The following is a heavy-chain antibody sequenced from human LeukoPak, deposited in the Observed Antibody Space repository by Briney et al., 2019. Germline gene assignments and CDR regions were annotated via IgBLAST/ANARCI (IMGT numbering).Heavy chain of an antibody. J-gene: IGHJ3*02. D-gene: IGHD4-23*01. CDR2: ITSSGRTI. Sequence: GGSLRLSCAASGFTFSDYYMSWIRQAPGKGLEWVSYITSSGRTIEYAESVKGRFTISRDNAQNSLYLQMNSLRAEDTAVYYCARDNSRGRVERRGAFDIWGQGTRVTVSS. CDR1: GFTFSDYY. V-gene: IGHV3-11*04. CDR3: ARDNSRGRVERRGAFDI.